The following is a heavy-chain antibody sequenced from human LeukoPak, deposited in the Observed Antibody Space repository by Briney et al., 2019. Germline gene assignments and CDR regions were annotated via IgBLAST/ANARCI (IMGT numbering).Heavy chain of an antibody. V-gene: IGHV1-18*01. CDR1: GYTFTSYG. CDR2: ISAYNGNT. D-gene: IGHD6-13*01. Sequence: ASVKVSCKASGYTFTSYGISWVRQAPGQGLEWMGWISAYNGNTNYAQKLQGRVTMTTDTSTSTAYMELRSLRSDDTAVYYCASGSLYYYYYYMDVWGKGTTVTVSS. J-gene: IGHJ6*03. CDR3: ASGSLYYYYYYMDV.